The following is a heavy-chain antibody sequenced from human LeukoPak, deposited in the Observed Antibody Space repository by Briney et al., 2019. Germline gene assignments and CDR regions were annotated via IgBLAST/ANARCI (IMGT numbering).Heavy chain of an antibody. V-gene: IGHV4-59*12. J-gene: IGHJ4*02. Sequence: PSETLSLTCTVSGGSISSYYWSWLRQPPGKGLEWLGYIYYSGSTYYTPSLKSRVTISADRSKNQFSLKLSSVTAADTAVYYCARGPPIVPTISFDYWGQGTLVTVSS. CDR1: GGSISSYY. D-gene: IGHD5-12*01. CDR3: ARGPPIVPTISFDY. CDR2: IYYSGST.